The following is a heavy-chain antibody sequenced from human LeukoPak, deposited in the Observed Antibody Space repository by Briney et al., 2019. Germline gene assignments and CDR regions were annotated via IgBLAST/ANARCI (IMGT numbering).Heavy chain of an antibody. V-gene: IGHV4-59*02. J-gene: IGHJ4*02. CDR2: IYNSGST. CDR3: VRAEVSGSYPLDY. D-gene: IGHD1-26*01. CDR1: GASVSTYY. Sequence: PSETLSLTCTVSGASVSTYYWSWIRQPPGKGLEWIGYIYNSGSTKYNPSLKSRVTISLDTSKNQFSLNLNSVIVADTAVYYCVRAEVSGSYPLDYWGQGTLVTVSS.